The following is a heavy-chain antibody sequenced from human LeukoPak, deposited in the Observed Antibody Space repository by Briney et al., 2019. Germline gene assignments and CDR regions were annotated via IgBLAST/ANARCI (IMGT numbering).Heavy chain of an antibody. CDR3: ARAEVDYNWFDP. V-gene: IGHV4-39*07. CDR2: IYYSGST. Sequence: PSETLSLTCTVSGGSISSSSYYWGWIRQPPGKGLEWIGSIYYSGSTYYNPSLKSRVTISVDTSKNQFSLKLSSVTAADTAVYYCARAEVDYNWFDPWGQGTLVTVSS. CDR1: GGSISSSSYY. D-gene: IGHD1-14*01. J-gene: IGHJ5*02.